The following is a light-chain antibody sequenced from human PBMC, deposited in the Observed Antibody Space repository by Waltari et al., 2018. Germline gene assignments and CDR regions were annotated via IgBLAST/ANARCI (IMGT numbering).Light chain of an antibody. Sequence: EIVLTQSPGTLSLSPGERATLSCRASQSVSNMLAWYQQKPGQAPRLLIYDTSNRATGIPARFSGSGSGTDFTHTISSLEPEDCAVYYCQQRSNWPPTFGQGTKVEI. CDR1: QSVSNM. CDR2: DTS. CDR3: QQRSNWPPT. J-gene: IGKJ1*01. V-gene: IGKV3-11*01.